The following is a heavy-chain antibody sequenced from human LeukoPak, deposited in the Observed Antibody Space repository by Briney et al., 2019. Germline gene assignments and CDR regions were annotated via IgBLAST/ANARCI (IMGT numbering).Heavy chain of an antibody. D-gene: IGHD1-26*01. J-gene: IGHJ4*02. CDR1: GGSISSYY. V-gene: IGHV4-4*07. CDR3: AREASVGYFDY. CDR2: IYTSGST. Sequence: PSETLSLTCTVSGGSISSYYWSWIQRPTGKGLEWIGRIYTSGSTNYNPSLKSRVTMSVDTSKNQFSLKLSSVTAADTAVYYCAREASVGYFDYWGQGTLVTVSS.